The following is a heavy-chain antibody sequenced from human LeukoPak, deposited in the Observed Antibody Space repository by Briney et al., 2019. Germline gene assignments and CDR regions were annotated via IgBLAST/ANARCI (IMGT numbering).Heavy chain of an antibody. V-gene: IGHV3-21*01. J-gene: IGHJ4*02. CDR1: GFTFSAYS. CDR3: ARGGYYFDY. CDR2: ISSNSSYI. Sequence: NSGGSLTLSRAPSGFTFSAYSMHWVRQPPGKGLEWVSSISSNSSYIYYADSVKGRFTISRDNAKNSLYLQMNSLRAEDTAVYYCARGGYYFDYWGQGTLVTVSS.